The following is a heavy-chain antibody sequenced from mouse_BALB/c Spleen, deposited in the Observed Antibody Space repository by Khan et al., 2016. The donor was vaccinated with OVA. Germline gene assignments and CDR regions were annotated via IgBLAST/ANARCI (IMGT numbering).Heavy chain of an antibody. Sequence: VQLKQSGPELVKPGASVKISCKASGYSFTGYFMNWVMQSHGKSLEWIGRINPHIGETFYNQKFKDKATLTVDKSSSTAHMELRSLASEDSAVYYCARIYGSDFDYWGKGTTLTVSS. V-gene: IGHV1-20*02. J-gene: IGHJ2*01. CDR2: INPHIGET. D-gene: IGHD1-1*01. CDR3: ARIYGSDFDY. CDR1: GYSFTGYF.